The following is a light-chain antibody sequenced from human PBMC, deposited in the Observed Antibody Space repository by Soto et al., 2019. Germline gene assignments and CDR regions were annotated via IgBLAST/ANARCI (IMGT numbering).Light chain of an antibody. V-gene: IGKV3-20*01. CDR3: QKYGSSSYT. CDR2: GAS. Sequence: EIVLTQSPGTLSLSPGERATLSCMASQSVISRFVAWYQQKPGQAPRLLIYGASSRATGIPDRFSGSGSGTDFTLTISGLEPEYFAVYYCQKYGSSSYTFGQGTKLEIK. CDR1: QSVISRF. J-gene: IGKJ2*01.